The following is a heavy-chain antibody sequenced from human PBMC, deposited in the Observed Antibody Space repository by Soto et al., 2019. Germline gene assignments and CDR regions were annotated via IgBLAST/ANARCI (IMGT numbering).Heavy chain of an antibody. V-gene: IGHV5-51*01. Sequence: GESLKISCKGSVYTFTIYWIAWVRQMPGKSLEWMGIIYPSDSDTRYSPSFQGQVTISADKSISTAYLQWSSLKASDTAMYYCARVLHYGMDLWGQGTTVTVSS. CDR2: IYPSDSDT. J-gene: IGHJ6*02. CDR3: ARVLHYGMDL. CDR1: VYTFTIYW.